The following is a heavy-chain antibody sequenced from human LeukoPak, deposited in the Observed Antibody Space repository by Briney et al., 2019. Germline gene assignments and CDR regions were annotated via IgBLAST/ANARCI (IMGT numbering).Heavy chain of an antibody. V-gene: IGHV3-49*03. D-gene: IGHD3-22*01. J-gene: IGHJ4*02. Sequence: GSLRLSCAASGFTFSYYSMSWFRQAPGKGLEWVGFIRSKDYGGTTEYAASVKGRFTISRDDPKSIAYLQMNSLKTEDTAVYYCTRSITYYYDSSGYYSPNDYWGQGTLVTVSS. CDR1: GFTFSYYS. CDR2: IRSKDYGGTT. CDR3: TRSITYYYDSSGYYSPNDY.